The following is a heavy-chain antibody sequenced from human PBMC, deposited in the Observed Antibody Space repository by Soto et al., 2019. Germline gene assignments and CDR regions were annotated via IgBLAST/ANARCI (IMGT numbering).Heavy chain of an antibody. D-gene: IGHD6-19*01. CDR3: AQDMWVMAVAPRTAFAI. V-gene: IGHV3-43*01. CDR1: GFTFDDYT. Sequence: GGSLRLSCAASGFTFDDYTMHWVRQAPGKGLEWVSLISWDGGSTYYADSVKGRFTISRDNSKNSLYLQMNSLRTEDTALYYCAQDMWVMAVAPRTAFAIWGQGTMVTVSS. CDR2: ISWDGGST. J-gene: IGHJ3*02.